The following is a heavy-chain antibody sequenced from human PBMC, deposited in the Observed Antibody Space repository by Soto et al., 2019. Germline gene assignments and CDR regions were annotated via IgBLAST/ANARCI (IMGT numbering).Heavy chain of an antibody. CDR2: ISGSGGST. CDR3: AKEGTHSYYYYYMDV. CDR1: GFTFSSYA. J-gene: IGHJ6*03. D-gene: IGHD1-1*01. Sequence: GRSLRLSCAASGFTFSSYAMSWVRQAPGKGLEWVSAISGSGGSTYYADSVKGRFTISRDNSKNTLYLQMNSLRAEDTAVYYCAKEGTHSYYYYYMDVWGKGTTVTVSS. V-gene: IGHV3-23*01.